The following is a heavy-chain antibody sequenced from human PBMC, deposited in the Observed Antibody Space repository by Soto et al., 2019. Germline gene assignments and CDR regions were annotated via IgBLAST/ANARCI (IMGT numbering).Heavy chain of an antibody. CDR3: ARARAIAAAGISWFDA. D-gene: IGHD6-13*01. CDR2: INSDGSST. V-gene: IGHV3-74*01. CDR1: GFTFSSYW. Sequence: EVQLVESGGGLVQPGGSLRLSCAASGFTFSSYWMHWVRQAPGKGLVWVSRINSDGSSTSYADSVKGRFTISRDNAKNTLYLQMNSLRAEDTAVYYCARARAIAAAGISWFDAWGQGTLVTVSS. J-gene: IGHJ5*02.